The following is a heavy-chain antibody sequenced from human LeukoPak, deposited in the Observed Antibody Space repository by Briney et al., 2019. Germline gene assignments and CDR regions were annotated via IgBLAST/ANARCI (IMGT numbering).Heavy chain of an antibody. CDR3: ARGDYGGNSGGLDY. CDR2: IIPIFGTA. Sequence: SVKVSCKASGGTFSSYAISWVRQAPGQGLEWMGGIIPIFGTANYAQKFQGRVTITADESTSTAYMELSSLRSEDTAVYYCARGDYGGNSGGLDYWGQGTLVTVSS. CDR1: GGTFSSYA. J-gene: IGHJ4*02. D-gene: IGHD4-23*01. V-gene: IGHV1-69*13.